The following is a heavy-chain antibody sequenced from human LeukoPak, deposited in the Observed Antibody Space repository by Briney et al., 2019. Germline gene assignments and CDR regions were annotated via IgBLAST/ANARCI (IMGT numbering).Heavy chain of an antibody. D-gene: IGHD2-8*02. CDR3: TKAPRNSCTGAFCYPFDY. J-gene: IGHJ4*02. V-gene: IGHV3-30*02. CDR1: GFTFSSNG. Sequence: GGSLRLSCVASGFTFSSNGMHWVRQAPGKGLEWVTFIQYDGSKKYYADSVKGRFTISRDNSKNTLYLEMNSLRVEDTAIYYCTKAPRNSCTGAFCYPFDYWGQGTLVTVSS. CDR2: IQYDGSKK.